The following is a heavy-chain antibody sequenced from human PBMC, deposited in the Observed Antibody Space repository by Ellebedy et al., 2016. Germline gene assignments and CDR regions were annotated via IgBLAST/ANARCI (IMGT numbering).Heavy chain of an antibody. CDR3: ARDITQSTYYYDSSGHADY. CDR2: ISSSSSTI. J-gene: IGHJ4*02. D-gene: IGHD3-22*01. V-gene: IGHV3-48*04. Sequence: GGSLRLSCAASGFTVSSNYMSWVRQTPGKGLEWVSYISSSSSTIYYADSVKGRFTISRDNAKNSLYLQMNSLRAEDTAVYYCARDITQSTYYYDSSGHADYWGQGTLVTVSS. CDR1: GFTVSSNY.